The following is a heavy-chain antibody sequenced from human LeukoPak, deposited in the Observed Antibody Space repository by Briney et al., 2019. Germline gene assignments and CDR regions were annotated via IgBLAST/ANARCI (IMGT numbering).Heavy chain of an antibody. CDR3: ARRDNLPI. J-gene: IGHJ3*02. CDR2: ISYGGKA. Sequence: SETLSLTCAVSGDSISSGGYWWSWIRQHPGKGPEWIGYISYGGKADYNPSLKSRVSISVDTSKNQFSLKLTSVTAADTAVYYCARRDNLPIWGQGTMVTVSS. CDR1: GDSISSGGYW. V-gene: IGHV4-30-2*03. D-gene: IGHD1-1*01.